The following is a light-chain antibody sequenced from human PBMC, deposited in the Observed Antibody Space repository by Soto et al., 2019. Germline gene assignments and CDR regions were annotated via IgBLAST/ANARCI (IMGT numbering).Light chain of an antibody. CDR2: RAS. V-gene: IGKV3-15*01. CDR1: QSVSSY. CDR3: QQYNKWPIT. Sequence: EAVLTQSPATLSLSPGERATLSCRASQSVSSYLAWYQQKPGQAPRLLIYRASSRATGISGSFSGSGSGTEFTLTITSLQSEDFAVYYCQQYNKWPITFGQGTRLEIK. J-gene: IGKJ5*01.